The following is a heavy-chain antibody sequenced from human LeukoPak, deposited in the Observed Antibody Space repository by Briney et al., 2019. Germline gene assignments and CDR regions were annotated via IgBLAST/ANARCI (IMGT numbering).Heavy chain of an antibody. CDR1: GFTFSSYE. D-gene: IGHD6-19*01. Sequence: GGSLRLSCAASGFTFSSYEMNWVRQAPGKGLEWFSYISSSGSTRYYADSVKGRFTVSRDNSKNTLYLQMNSLRAEDTALYYCASAAGPFDNWGQGTLVTVSS. J-gene: IGHJ4*02. V-gene: IGHV3-48*03. CDR3: ASAAGPFDN. CDR2: ISSSGSTR.